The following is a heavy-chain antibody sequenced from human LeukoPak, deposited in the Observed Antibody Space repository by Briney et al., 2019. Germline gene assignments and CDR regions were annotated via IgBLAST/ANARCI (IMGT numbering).Heavy chain of an antibody. J-gene: IGHJ4*02. CDR3: ARSYSSGWDFES. Sequence: SQTLSLTCAISGDSVYSNSAAWNWIRQSPSRGLEWLGRTYYRPKWYNDYALSVKSRISINPDTSKKQFSLQLNSVTPEDTAVYYCARSYSSGWDFESWGQGTLVTVSS. CDR1: GDSVYSNSAA. CDR2: TYYRPKWYN. V-gene: IGHV6-1*01. D-gene: IGHD6-19*01.